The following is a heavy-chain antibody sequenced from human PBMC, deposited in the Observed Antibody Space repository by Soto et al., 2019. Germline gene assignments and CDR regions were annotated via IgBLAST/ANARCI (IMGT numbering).Heavy chain of an antibody. J-gene: IGHJ6*02. V-gene: IGHV3-49*03. CDR3: TRDRSRNWNYFYYAMDV. D-gene: IGHD1-1*01. CDR2: IRSKAYGGTP. CDR1: GFTFDDYA. Sequence: GGSLRLSCTASGFTFDDYAISWFRQAPGKGLEWVGFIRSKAYGGTPEYAASVKGRFTISRDDSKSIAYLQMNSLKTEDTAVYYCTRDRSRNWNYFYYAMDVWGLGTTVTVSS.